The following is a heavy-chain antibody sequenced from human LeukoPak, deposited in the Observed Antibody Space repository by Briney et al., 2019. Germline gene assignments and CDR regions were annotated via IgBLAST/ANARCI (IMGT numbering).Heavy chain of an antibody. CDR2: IYTSGST. J-gene: IGHJ4*02. CDR1: GGSISSGSYY. V-gene: IGHV4-61*02. D-gene: IGHD3-3*01. CDR3: ARGSYDFWSGPLGFDY. Sequence: SETLSLTCTVSGGSISSGSYYWSWIRQPAGTGLEWIGRIYTSGSTNYNPSLKSRVTISVDTSKNQFSLKLSSVTAADTAVYYCARGSYDFWSGPLGFDYWGQGTLVTVSS.